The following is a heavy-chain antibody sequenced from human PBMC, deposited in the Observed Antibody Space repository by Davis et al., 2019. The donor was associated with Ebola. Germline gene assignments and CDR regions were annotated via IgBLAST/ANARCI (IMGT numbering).Heavy chain of an antibody. CDR2: ISGVGYNT. Sequence: PGGSLRLSCAASGFTFSNYAMSWVRQPPGEALEWVSAISGVGYNTYYADSVKGRFTISRENSKNTLYLQMNSLSADDTAVYYCATCGFCVSTSGFDYWGQGTLVTVSS. CDR1: GFTFSNYA. V-gene: IGHV3-23*01. CDR3: ATCGFCVSTSGFDY. J-gene: IGHJ4*02. D-gene: IGHD2-2*01.